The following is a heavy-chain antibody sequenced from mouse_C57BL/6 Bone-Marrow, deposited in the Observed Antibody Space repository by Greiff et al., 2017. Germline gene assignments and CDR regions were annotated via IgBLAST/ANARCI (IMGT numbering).Heavy chain of an antibody. Sequence: QVHVKQPGAELVKPGASVKMSCKASGYTFTSYWITWVKQRPGHGLEWIGDIYPGSGSTNYNEKFKSKATLTVDTSSSTAYMQLSRLTSEDSAVYYCARGLYAMDYWGQGTSVTVSS. V-gene: IGHV1-55*01. CDR2: IYPGSGST. CDR3: ARGLYAMDY. CDR1: GYTFTSYW. J-gene: IGHJ4*01.